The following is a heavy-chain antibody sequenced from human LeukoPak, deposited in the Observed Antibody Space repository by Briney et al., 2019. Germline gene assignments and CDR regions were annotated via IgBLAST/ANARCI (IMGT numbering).Heavy chain of an antibody. D-gene: IGHD6-6*01. CDR3: ARSPSSSYYFDY. V-gene: IGHV4-59*01. Sequence: KTSETLSLTCTVSGGSIRSYYWSWIRQPPGKGLEWIGYIYYSGSTNYNPSLKSRVTVSVDTSKNQFSLKLSSVTAADTAVYYCARSPSSSYYFDYWGQGTLVTVSS. CDR1: GGSIRSYY. J-gene: IGHJ4*02. CDR2: IYYSGST.